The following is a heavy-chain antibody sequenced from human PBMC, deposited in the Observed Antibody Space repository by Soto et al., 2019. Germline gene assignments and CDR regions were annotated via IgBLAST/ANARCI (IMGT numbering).Heavy chain of an antibody. CDR2: IHTGGKT. V-gene: IGHV3-53*02. J-gene: IGHJ4*02. Sequence: ELQLVESGGGLIQPGGSLRLSCAASGLTVTRNYMTWVRLAPGKGLECVSTIHTGGKTFYTDSVKGRFTVSRDASKNTVDLQMNTLSVEDTALYSCAPGGSKRVRGAIVEVFHLEFWGRGTVVTVSS. CDR1: GLTVTRNY. D-gene: IGHD3-10*01. CDR3: APGGSKRVRGAIVEVFHLEF.